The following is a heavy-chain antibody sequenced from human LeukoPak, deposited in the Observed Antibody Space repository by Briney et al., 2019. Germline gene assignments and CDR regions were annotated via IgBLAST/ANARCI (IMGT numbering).Heavy chain of an antibody. V-gene: IGHV4-34*01. J-gene: IGHJ3*02. D-gene: IGHD1-14*01. CDR3: ARPRKKATRLDAFDI. CDR1: GGSFSGYY. CDR2: FNHSGST. Sequence: SETLSLTCAVYGGSFSGYYWSWIRQPPGKGLEWIGEFNHSGSTNYTPSLKSRVTISVDTSKNQFSLKLSSVTAADTAVYYCARPRKKATRLDAFDIWGQGTMVTVSS.